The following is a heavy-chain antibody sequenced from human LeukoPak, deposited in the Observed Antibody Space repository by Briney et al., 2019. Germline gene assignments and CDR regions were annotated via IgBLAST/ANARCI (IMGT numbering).Heavy chain of an antibody. Sequence: GSLRLSCAASGFTFTNNWMHWVRQAPGKGLMWVARIDYNGHFTSVADSVKGRFAISRDNARNTVYLQKNSLRAEDTAVYYCVRDFETVWTPGDDFENWGQGTLVTVSS. D-gene: IGHD3-16*01. V-gene: IGHV3-74*01. CDR2: IDYNGHFT. J-gene: IGHJ4*02. CDR3: VRDFETVWTPGDDFEN. CDR1: GFTFTNNW.